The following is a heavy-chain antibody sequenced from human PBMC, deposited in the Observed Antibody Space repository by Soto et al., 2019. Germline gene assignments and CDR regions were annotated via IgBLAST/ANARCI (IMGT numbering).Heavy chain of an antibody. J-gene: IGHJ4*02. V-gene: IGHV3-48*02. Sequence: DVQLVESGGGLEKPGGSLRLSCAASGFNFHTYTMTWVRQAPGKGLEWVSYISGTSETIFYADSVKGRFTFSRDNAKNSLYLQLNSLRDDETGVYYCATGYCRSDNCHFTHWGQGTLVTVSS. D-gene: IGHD2-2*03. CDR2: ISGTSETI. CDR1: GFNFHTYT. CDR3: ATGYCRSDNCHFTH.